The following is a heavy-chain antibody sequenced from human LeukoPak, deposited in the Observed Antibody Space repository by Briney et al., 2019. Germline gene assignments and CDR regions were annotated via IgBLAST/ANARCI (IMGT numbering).Heavy chain of an antibody. CDR3: ARVKENSGLYYFDY. Sequence: SETLSLTCTVSGGSISSHYWNWIRQPPGKGLEWIGCIYNYGSTNYNPALKSRVSISVDTSKTQFSLTLNSVTAADTAVYYCARVKENSGLYYFDYWGQGTLVTVSS. CDR2: IYNYGST. D-gene: IGHD5-12*01. CDR1: GGSISSHY. V-gene: IGHV4-59*11. J-gene: IGHJ4*02.